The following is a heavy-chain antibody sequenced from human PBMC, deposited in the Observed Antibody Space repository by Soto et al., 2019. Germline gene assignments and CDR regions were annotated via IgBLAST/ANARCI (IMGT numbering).Heavy chain of an antibody. D-gene: IGHD1-1*01. J-gene: IGHJ6*02. CDR3: ARLLEAVKGACGMDV. Sequence: QVQLVQSGAEVKKVGASVKVSCKASGYTFTGYYMHWVRQAPGQGLEWMGWINPNSGGTNYAQKFQGRVTMTRDTSIIKAYMELSRLRSDDTAVYYCARLLEAVKGACGMDVWGQGTTVTVSS. V-gene: IGHV1-2*02. CDR1: GYTFTGYY. CDR2: INPNSGGT.